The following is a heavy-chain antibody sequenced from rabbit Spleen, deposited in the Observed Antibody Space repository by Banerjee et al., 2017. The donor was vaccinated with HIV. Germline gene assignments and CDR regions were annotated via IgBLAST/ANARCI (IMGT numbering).Heavy chain of an antibody. CDR2: IYADSSGST. D-gene: IGHD4-1*01. J-gene: IGHJ4*01. V-gene: IGHV1S40*01. CDR3: ARGGYSRGWGIILYYFNL. CDR1: GFTISSTYW. Sequence: QSLEESGGDLVQPGASLTLTCTASGFTISSTYWICWVRQAPGKGLEWIACIYADSSGSTWYASWAKGRFTISKTSSTTVTLQMTSLTAADTATYFCARGGYSRGWGIILYYFNLWGQGTLVT.